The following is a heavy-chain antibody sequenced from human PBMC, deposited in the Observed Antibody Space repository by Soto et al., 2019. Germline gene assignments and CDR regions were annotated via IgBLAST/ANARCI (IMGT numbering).Heavy chain of an antibody. D-gene: IGHD2-2*01. Sequence: GESLKISCKDSGDKVTNYWIAWVRQMPGKGLEWMGIVHVGTPDIRYSPSFKGQVTISADKSIRTAYLQWSSLKASDTAMYYCALVVDGLFYSDYWGQGTPVTVSS. CDR1: GDKVTNYW. CDR2: VHVGTPDI. CDR3: ALVVDGLFYSDY. V-gene: IGHV5-51*01. J-gene: IGHJ4*02.